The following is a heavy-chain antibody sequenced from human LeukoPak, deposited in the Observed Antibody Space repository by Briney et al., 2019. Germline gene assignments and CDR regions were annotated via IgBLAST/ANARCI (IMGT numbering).Heavy chain of an antibody. CDR3: ARNRYSGSYGVDY. CDR1: GFTFSSYW. Sequence: GGSLRLSCAASGFTFSSYWMSWVRRAPGKGLEWVANIKQDGSEKYYVDSVKGRFTISRDNAKNSLYLQMNSLRAEDTAVYYCARNRYSGSYGVDYWGQGTLVTVSS. V-gene: IGHV3-7*05. CDR2: IKQDGSEK. J-gene: IGHJ4*02. D-gene: IGHD1-26*01.